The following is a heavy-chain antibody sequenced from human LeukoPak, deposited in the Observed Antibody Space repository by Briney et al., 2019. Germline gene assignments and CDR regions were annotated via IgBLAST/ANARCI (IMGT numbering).Heavy chain of an antibody. D-gene: IGHD6-19*01. CDR2: ITGTGGST. Sequence: GGSLRLSCAASGFTFTSYAMSWVRQAPGKGLEWVSAITGTGGSTYYAASVKGRFTVSRDNSKNTLYVQMSSLRAEDTAMYYCAKVRDTRDWYKDAFDIWGQGTRVTVSS. CDR1: GFTFTSYA. J-gene: IGHJ3*02. CDR3: AKVRDTRDWYKDAFDI. V-gene: IGHV3-23*01.